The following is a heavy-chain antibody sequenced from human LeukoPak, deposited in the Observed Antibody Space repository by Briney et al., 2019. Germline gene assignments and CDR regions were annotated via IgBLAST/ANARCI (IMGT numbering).Heavy chain of an antibody. V-gene: IGHV1-69*01. CDR3: ARGDIAVAGTDF. D-gene: IGHD6-19*01. J-gene: IGHJ4*02. CDR1: GGTFRSFA. Sequence: ASVKVSCKASGGTFRSFAFTWVRQAPGQGLEWMGGIIPIFGTVNYAQKFQSRLTITADESTSAAYMELSSLRSEDTAVYYCARGDIAVAGTDFWGQGTLVTVSS. CDR2: IIPIFGTV.